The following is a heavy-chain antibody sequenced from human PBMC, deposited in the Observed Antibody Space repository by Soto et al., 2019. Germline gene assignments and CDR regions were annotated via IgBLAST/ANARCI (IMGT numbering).Heavy chain of an antibody. CDR2: IRSKANSYAT. D-gene: IGHD4-17*01. CDR3: TRFLTTVTHYYYYGMDV. V-gene: IGHV3-73*01. Sequence: GGSLRLSCAASGFTFSGSAMHWVRQASGKGLEWVGRIRSKANSYATAYAASVKGRFTISRDDSKNTAYLQMNSLKTEDTAVYYCTRFLTTVTHYYYYGMDVWGQGTTVTVSS. J-gene: IGHJ6*02. CDR1: GFTFSGSA.